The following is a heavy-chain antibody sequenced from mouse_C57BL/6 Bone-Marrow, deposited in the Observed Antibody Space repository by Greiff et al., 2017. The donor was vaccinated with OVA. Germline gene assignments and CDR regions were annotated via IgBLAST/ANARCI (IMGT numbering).Heavy chain of an antibody. CDR2: IYPGSGST. CDR3: AREDYDYARFYAMDY. J-gene: IGHJ4*01. Sequence: VQLQQPGAELVKPGASVKMSCKASGYTFTSYWITWVKQRPGQGLEWIGDIYPGSGSTNYNEKFKSKATLTVDTSSSTAYMQLSSLTSEDSAVYYGAREDYDYARFYAMDYWGQGTSVTVSS. V-gene: IGHV1-55*01. CDR1: GYTFTSYW. D-gene: IGHD2-4*01.